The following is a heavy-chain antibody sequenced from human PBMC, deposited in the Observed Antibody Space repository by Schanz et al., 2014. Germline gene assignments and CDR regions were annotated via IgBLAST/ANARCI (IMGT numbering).Heavy chain of an antibody. CDR2: ISSSSSTR. CDR1: GFTFSTHA. D-gene: IGHD2-15*01. Sequence: VQLVESGGGVVQPGRSLRLSCAASGFTFSTHAMHWVRQAPGKGLEWVSYISSSSSTRYYADSVKGRFTISRDNAKNSLFLQMNSLRAEDTAVYYCARDFLLEQLGYSHYYYAMDVWGQGTTVNVSS. CDR3: ARDFLLEQLGYSHYYYAMDV. V-gene: IGHV3-48*01. J-gene: IGHJ6*02.